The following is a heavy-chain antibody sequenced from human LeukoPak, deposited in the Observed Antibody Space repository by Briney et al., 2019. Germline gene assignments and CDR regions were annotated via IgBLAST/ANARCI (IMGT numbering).Heavy chain of an antibody. CDR3: ARDQFGAAGLFDY. J-gene: IGHJ4*02. Sequence: SETLSLTCTVSGGSISSYYWSWIRQPPGKGLERIGYIYYSGSTNYNPSLKSRVTISVDTSKNQFSLKLSSVTAADTAVYYCARDQFGAAGLFDYWGQGTLVTVSS. V-gene: IGHV4-59*01. CDR1: GGSISSYY. D-gene: IGHD6-13*01. CDR2: IYYSGST.